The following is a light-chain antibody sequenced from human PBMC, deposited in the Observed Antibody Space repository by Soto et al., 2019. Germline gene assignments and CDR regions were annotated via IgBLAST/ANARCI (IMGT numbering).Light chain of an antibody. J-gene: IGKJ4*01. CDR2: AAS. CDR3: HKANCFPLT. CDR1: QGISSW. V-gene: IGKV1D-12*01. Sequence: DIQMTQSPSSVSASVGDRVTITCRASQGISSWLAWYQQKPGKAPKLLIYAASSLQSGVPSRFSGSGSGTVFTLTISSLQPEEVAAYYGHKANCFPLTFGGGTKVEIK.